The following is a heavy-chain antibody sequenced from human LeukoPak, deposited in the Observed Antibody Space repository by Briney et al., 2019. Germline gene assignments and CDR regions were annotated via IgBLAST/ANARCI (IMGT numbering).Heavy chain of an antibody. V-gene: IGHV1-46*01. Sequence: GASVKVSCKASGYTFTSYYMHWVRQAPEQGLEWMGIINPSGGGTSYEQKFQGRVTMTGDTSTSTVYMELSSLRSDDTAVYYCARDGEPAVPGGAYFYGMDVWGQGTTVTVSS. CDR3: ARDGEPAVPGGAYFYGMDV. CDR1: GYTFTSYY. D-gene: IGHD6-19*01. CDR2: INPSGGGT. J-gene: IGHJ6*02.